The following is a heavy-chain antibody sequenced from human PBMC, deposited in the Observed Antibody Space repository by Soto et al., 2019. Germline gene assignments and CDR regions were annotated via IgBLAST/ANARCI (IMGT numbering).Heavy chain of an antibody. CDR1: GFTFSSYG. J-gene: IGHJ3*02. CDR2: ISYDGSNK. D-gene: IGHD2-8*01. CDR3: AKDRRDIVLMVYAIPDAFDI. V-gene: IGHV3-30*18. Sequence: QVQLVESGGGVVQPGRSLRLSCAASGFTFSSYGMHWVRQAPGKGLEGGAVISYDGSNKYYADSVKGRFTISRDNSKNTLYLQMNSLRAEDTAVYYCAKDRRDIVLMVYAIPDAFDIWGQGTMVTVSS.